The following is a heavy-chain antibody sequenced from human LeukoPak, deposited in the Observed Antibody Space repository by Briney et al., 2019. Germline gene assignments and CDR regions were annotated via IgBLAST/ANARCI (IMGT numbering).Heavy chain of an antibody. Sequence: SETLSLTCTVSGGSISSYYWSWIRQPPGKGLEWIGYIYSSGSTNYNPSLKSRVTISVDTSKNEFSLKVRSVTAADTAVYFCARTHCEGDCFSAIRYWGQGTPVTVSS. CDR1: GGSISSYY. V-gene: IGHV4-59*12. D-gene: IGHD2-21*02. J-gene: IGHJ4*02. CDR2: IYSSGST. CDR3: ARTHCEGDCFSAIRY.